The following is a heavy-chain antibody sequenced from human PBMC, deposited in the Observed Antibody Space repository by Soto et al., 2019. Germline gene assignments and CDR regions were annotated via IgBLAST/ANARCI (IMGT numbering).Heavy chain of an antibody. V-gene: IGHV3-48*02. D-gene: IGHD3-10*01. CDR2: IIRSITCI. CDR1: GFTFSLYS. J-gene: IGHJ6*02. CDR3: ARAVTWGLDV. Sequence: EVQLVESGGGLVQPGGSLRLSCAASGFTFSLYSMGWVRQAPGKGREWVSYIIRSITCIHYADSVKGRFTISRDDATNSMHLQMNSLRDGDTAVYYCARAVTWGLDVWGQGTTVSISS.